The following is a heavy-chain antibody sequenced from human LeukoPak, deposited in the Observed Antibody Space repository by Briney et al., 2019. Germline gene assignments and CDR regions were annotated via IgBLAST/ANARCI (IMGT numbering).Heavy chain of an antibody. J-gene: IGHJ6*02. V-gene: IGHV3-23*01. CDR1: GFTFSSYA. Sequence: TGGSLRLSCAASGFTFSSYAMHWVRQAPGKGLEWVSAIRGSGSDTYYADSVKGRFTISRDNSKNTLYLQMNSLRAEDTAVYYCARGHRYCSSTSCYQDNYYYYYGMDVWGQGTTVTVSS. CDR3: ARGHRYCSSTSCYQDNYYYYYGMDV. CDR2: IRGSGSDT. D-gene: IGHD2-2*01.